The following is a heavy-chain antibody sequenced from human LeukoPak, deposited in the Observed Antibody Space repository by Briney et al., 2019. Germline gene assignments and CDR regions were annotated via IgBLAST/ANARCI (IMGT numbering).Heavy chain of an antibody. CDR3: ARDVGTAMGGGRDY. J-gene: IGHJ4*02. CDR2: NYSGGST. Sequence: PGGSLRLSCAASGFTVSSNYMSWVRQAPGKGLEWVSVNYSGGSTYYADSVKGRFTISRDNSKNTLYLQMNSLRAEDTALYYCARDVGTAMGGGRDYWGQGTLVTVSS. D-gene: IGHD5-18*01. V-gene: IGHV3-66*01. CDR1: GFTVSSNY.